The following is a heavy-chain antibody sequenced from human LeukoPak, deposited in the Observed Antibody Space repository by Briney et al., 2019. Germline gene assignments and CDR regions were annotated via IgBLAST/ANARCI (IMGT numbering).Heavy chain of an antibody. Sequence: AGESLKISCQGFRYSFTSYWIGWVRQMPGKGMEWMGVIYPGDSRIRYNPSFQGQVTISVDKSISTAYLQWVSLRASDSAMYYCACRDLTSTWSFPWGQGTLVTVSS. CDR2: IYPGDSRI. CDR1: RYSFTSYW. V-gene: IGHV5-51*01. CDR3: ACRDLTSTWSFP. J-gene: IGHJ5*02. D-gene: IGHD6-13*01.